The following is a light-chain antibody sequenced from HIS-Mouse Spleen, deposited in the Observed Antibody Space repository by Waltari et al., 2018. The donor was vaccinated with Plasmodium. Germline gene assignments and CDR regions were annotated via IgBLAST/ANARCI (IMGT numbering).Light chain of an antibody. CDR2: AAS. V-gene: IGKV1-6*01. CDR3: LQDYNYPYT. CDR1: QGIRND. J-gene: IGKJ2*01. Sequence: AIQMTQSPSSLSASVGDRVTITCRASQGIRNDLGWYQQKPGKAPTLLISAASSLQSGVPSRFSGSGSGTDFTLTISSLQPEDFATYYCLQDYNYPYTFGQGTKLEIK.